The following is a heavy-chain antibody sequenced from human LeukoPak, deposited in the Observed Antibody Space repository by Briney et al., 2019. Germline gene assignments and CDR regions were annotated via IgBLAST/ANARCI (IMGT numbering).Heavy chain of an antibody. D-gene: IGHD3-16*01. CDR1: GFTVSSNY. CDR2: IYSGGST. J-gene: IGHJ4*02. V-gene: IGHV3-53*01. Sequence: GGSLRLSCAASGFTVSSNYMSWVRQAPGKGLEWVSVIYSGGSTYYADSVKGRFTISRDNSKNTLYLQMNSLRAEDTAVYYCATLGGERQGYFDYWGQGTLVIVSS. CDR3: ATLGGERQGYFDY.